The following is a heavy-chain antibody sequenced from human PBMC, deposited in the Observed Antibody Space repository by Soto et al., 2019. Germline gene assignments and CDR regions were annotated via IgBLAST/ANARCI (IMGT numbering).Heavy chain of an antibody. J-gene: IGHJ4*02. CDR3: AREMVRGVGADY. V-gene: IGHV1-18*01. D-gene: IGHD3-10*01. Sequence: QVQLVQSGAEVKKPGASVKVSCKASGYTFTSYGISWVRQAPGQGLGWMGWISTYNGNTKYAEKLQGRVTRTTDTTTSTSYRELRSLRADDTAVFYYAREMVRGVGADYWGQGTPVTVSS. CDR2: ISTYNGNT. CDR1: GYTFTSYG.